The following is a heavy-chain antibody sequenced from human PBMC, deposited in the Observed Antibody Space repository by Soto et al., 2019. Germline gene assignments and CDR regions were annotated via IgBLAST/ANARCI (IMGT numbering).Heavy chain of an antibody. Sequence: SETLSLTCTVSGGSISSYYWSWIRQPPGKGLEWIGYIYYSGSTNYNPSLKSRVTISVDTSKNQFSLKLSSVTAADTAVYYCAREYGDQYYYYGMDVWGQGTTVTVS. D-gene: IGHD4-17*01. J-gene: IGHJ6*02. CDR3: AREYGDQYYYYGMDV. CDR2: IYYSGST. V-gene: IGHV4-59*01. CDR1: GGSISSYY.